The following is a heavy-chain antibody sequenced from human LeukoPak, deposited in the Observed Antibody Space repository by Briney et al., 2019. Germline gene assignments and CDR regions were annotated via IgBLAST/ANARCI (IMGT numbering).Heavy chain of an antibody. CDR1: GYTFISYD. J-gene: IGHJ5*02. CDR3: ARVKVSRQQLYGNWFDP. V-gene: IGHV1-8*01. Sequence: AASVKVSCKASGYTFISYDINWVRQATGQGLEWMGWMNPNSGNTGYAQMFQGRVTMTRNTSISTAYMELSSLRSEDTAVYYCARVKVSRQQLYGNWFDPWGQGTLVTVSS. D-gene: IGHD6-13*01. CDR2: MNPNSGNT.